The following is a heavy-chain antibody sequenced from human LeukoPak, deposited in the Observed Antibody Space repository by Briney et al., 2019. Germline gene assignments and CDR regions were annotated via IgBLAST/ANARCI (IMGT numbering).Heavy chain of an antibody. CDR2: INSEGRNT. Sequence: GGSLRLSRAASGFAFRSLWIHCVPQVPGKGRVWVSRINSEGRNTIYADSVGGRFTISRDNAKNTLYLQMNSLRAEDTAVYYCTRDLMDYDYGDKGGNYWGQGTLVTVSS. CDR1: GFAFRSLW. J-gene: IGHJ4*02. D-gene: IGHD4-23*01. V-gene: IGHV3-74*01. CDR3: TRDLMDYDYGDKGGNY.